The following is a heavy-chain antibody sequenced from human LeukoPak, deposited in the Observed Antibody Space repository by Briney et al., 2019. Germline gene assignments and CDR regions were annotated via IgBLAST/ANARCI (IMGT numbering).Heavy chain of an antibody. J-gene: IGHJ5*01. V-gene: IGHV3-23*01. CDR3: ARVISNFWFDS. Sequence: GGSLRLSCAASGFTFSSYAMSWVRQAPGKGLEWVSAISGSGGSTYYADSVKGRFTISRDNSKNTLYLRMNSLRAEDTAIYYCARVISNFWFDSWGQGTLVTVSS. D-gene: IGHD4/OR15-4a*01. CDR1: GFTFSSYA. CDR2: ISGSGGST.